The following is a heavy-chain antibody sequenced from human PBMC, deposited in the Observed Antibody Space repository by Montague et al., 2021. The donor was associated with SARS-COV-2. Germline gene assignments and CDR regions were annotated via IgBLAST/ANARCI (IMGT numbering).Heavy chain of an antibody. Sequence: SETLSLTCTVSGGSISSYYWSWIRQPPGKGLEWIGYMYYSGSNNYNSSLKSRVTLSVDTSKNQFSLKLSSVTAADTAVYYCARDFDYWGRGTLVTVSS. CDR3: ARDFDY. CDR2: MYYSGSN. CDR1: GGSISSYY. J-gene: IGHJ4*02. V-gene: IGHV4-59*13.